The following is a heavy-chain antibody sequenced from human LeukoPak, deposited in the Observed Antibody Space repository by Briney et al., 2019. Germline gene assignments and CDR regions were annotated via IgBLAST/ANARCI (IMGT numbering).Heavy chain of an antibody. D-gene: IGHD1-26*01. V-gene: IGHV3-30*18. Sequence: PGRSLRLSCAASGFTFSSYGMHWVRQAPGKGLEWVAVISYGGSNKYYADSVKGRFTISRDNSKNTLYLQMNSLRAEDTAVYYCAKDGSLVGATPHYFDYWGQGTLVTVSS. J-gene: IGHJ4*02. CDR2: ISYGGSNK. CDR3: AKDGSLVGATPHYFDY. CDR1: GFTFSSYG.